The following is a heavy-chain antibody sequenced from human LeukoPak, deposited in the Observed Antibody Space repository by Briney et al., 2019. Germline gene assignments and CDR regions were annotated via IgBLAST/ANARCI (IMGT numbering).Heavy chain of an antibody. CDR1: GGSISSNNW. J-gene: IGHJ4*02. CDR2: MYHSGNT. D-gene: IGHD6-6*01. CDR3: ARDVGARLPGF. V-gene: IGHV4-4*02. Sequence: SETLSLTCAVSGGSISSNNWWSWLRQSPGKGLEWIGEMYHSGNTNYNPSLKNRVTILVDKSNNQFSLKLSSVTAADTAVYYCARDVGARLPGFWGQGTLVTVSS.